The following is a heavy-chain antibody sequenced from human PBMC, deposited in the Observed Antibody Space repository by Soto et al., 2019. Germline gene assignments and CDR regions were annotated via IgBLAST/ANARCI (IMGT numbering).Heavy chain of an antibody. V-gene: IGHV1-18*01. CDR3: ARDIESVTAKHFFYYCAMDV. CDR1: GFTDSDDA. J-gene: IGHJ6*02. Sequence: APVKVCCKASGFTDSDDAGNRVRQANGKGLGWMGWDSANTGHTDYAQIFEGRVSMTTGTSGRTAHMEVRRLTFGDTAAYYCARDIESVTAKHFFYYCAMDVWGQGTTVTVSS. CDR2: DSANTGHT. D-gene: IGHD2-8*01.